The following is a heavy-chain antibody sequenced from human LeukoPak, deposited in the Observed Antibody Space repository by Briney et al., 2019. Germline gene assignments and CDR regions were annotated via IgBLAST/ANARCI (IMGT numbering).Heavy chain of an antibody. J-gene: IGHJ6*02. CDR1: GFTFSSYS. CDR2: ISSSSSYI. V-gene: IGHV3-21*04. Sequence: GGSLRLSCAASGFTFSSYSMNWVRQAPGKGLEWVSSISSSSSYIYYADSVKGRFTISRDNAKNSLYLQMNSLRAEDTAVYYCARDPDTMVRSYYYGMDVWGQGTTVTVSS. CDR3: ARDPDTMVRSYYYGMDV. D-gene: IGHD3-10*01.